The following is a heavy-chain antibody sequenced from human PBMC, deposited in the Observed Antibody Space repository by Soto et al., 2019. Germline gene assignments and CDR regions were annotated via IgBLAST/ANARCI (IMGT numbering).Heavy chain of an antibody. Sequence: EVQLVESGGGLVQPGRSLRLSCAASGFTFDDYAMHWVRQAPGKGLEWVSGISWNSGSIGYADSVKGRFTISRDNAKNSRYLQMNSLKAEDKALYYCGKVFSGGSSLYDAFDIWGQGTMVTVSS. V-gene: IGHV3-9*01. D-gene: IGHD2-15*01. CDR2: ISWNSGSI. CDR3: GKVFSGGSSLYDAFDI. CDR1: GFTFDDYA. J-gene: IGHJ3*02.